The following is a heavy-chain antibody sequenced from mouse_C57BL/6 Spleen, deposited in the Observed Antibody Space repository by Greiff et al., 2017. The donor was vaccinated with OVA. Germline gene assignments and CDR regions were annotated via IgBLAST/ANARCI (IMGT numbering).Heavy chain of an antibody. Sequence: VQLQQSGPELVKPGASVKISCKASGYAFSSSWMNWVKQRPGKGLEWIGRIYPGDGDTNYNGKFKGKATLTADKSSSTAYMQLSSLTSEDSAVYFCAREGVYYYGSGAMDYWGQGTSVTVSS. J-gene: IGHJ4*01. CDR1: GYAFSSSW. D-gene: IGHD1-1*01. CDR3: AREGVYYYGSGAMDY. CDR2: IYPGDGDT. V-gene: IGHV1-82*01.